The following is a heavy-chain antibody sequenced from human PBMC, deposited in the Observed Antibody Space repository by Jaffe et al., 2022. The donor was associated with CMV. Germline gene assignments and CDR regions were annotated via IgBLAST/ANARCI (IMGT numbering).Heavy chain of an antibody. V-gene: IGHV3-33*01. CDR3: ARDYALAAAGTYFDC. Sequence: QVQLVESGGGVVQPGRSLRLSCAASGFTFSNYDMHWVRQAPGKGLEWLTLIRFDESNKYYADSVKGRFTISRDNSKNTLYLQMDSLRAEDTAVYYCARDYALAAAGTYFDCWGQGTLVTVSS. D-gene: IGHD6-13*01. J-gene: IGHJ4*02. CDR2: IRFDESNK. CDR1: GFTFSNYD.